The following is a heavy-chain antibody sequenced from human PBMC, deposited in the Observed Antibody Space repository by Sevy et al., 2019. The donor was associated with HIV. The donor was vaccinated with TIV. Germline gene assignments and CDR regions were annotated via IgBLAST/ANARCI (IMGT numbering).Heavy chain of an antibody. CDR2: IKQDGSEK. J-gene: IGHJ6*02. V-gene: IGHV3-7*01. CDR1: GFTFSSYW. Sequence: GGSLRLSCGASGFTFSSYWMSWVRQAPGKGLEWVANIKQDGSEKYYVDSVKGRFTISRDNAKNSLYLQMNSLRAEDTAVYYCARGFGVPGYGMDVWGQGTTVTVSS. D-gene: IGHD3-3*01. CDR3: ARGFGVPGYGMDV.